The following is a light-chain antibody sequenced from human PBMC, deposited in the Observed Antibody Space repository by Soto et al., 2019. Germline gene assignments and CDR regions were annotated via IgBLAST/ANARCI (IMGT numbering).Light chain of an antibody. CDR3: ETWDSHTRV. Sequence: QLVLTQSSSASASLGSSVKLTCTLSSGHSTYIIAWHQQQPGKAPRYLMKLEGSGSYNKGSGVPDRFSGSSSGAERYLTISNLQFEDEGDYYCETWDSHTRVFGDGTKLTVL. J-gene: IGLJ3*02. CDR2: LEGSGSY. V-gene: IGLV4-60*02. CDR1: SGHSTYI.